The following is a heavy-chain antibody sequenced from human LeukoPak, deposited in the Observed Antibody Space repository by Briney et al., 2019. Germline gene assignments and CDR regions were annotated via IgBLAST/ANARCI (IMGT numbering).Heavy chain of an antibody. CDR2: ISGSGGST. V-gene: IGHV3-23*01. Sequence: GSLRLSCAASGFTFSSYAMSWVRQAPGKGLEWASAISGSGGSTYYADSVKGRFTISRDNSKNTLYLQMNSLRAEDTAVYYCAKVKYCSGGSCYPLFDYWGQGTLVTVTS. CDR3: AKVKYCSGGSCYPLFDY. D-gene: IGHD2-15*01. J-gene: IGHJ4*02. CDR1: GFTFSSYA.